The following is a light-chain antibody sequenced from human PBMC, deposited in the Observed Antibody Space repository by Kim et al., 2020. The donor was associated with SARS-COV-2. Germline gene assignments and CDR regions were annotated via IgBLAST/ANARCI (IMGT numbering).Light chain of an antibody. CDR1: QGVSNY. CDR2: EAS. Sequence: EIVLWQSPGTLSLSPGDRATLSCRASQGVSNYLAWYQQKPGQAPRLLIYEASKRAAGIPARFSGSGSGTDFTLTISRLEPGDSAVYFCQQRGSFGQGTRLESK. V-gene: IGKV3-11*01. J-gene: IGKJ5*01. CDR3: QQRGS.